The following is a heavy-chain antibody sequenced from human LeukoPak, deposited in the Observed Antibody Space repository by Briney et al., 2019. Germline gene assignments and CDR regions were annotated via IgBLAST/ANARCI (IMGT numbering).Heavy chain of an antibody. CDR2: ISSSSSYI. J-gene: IGHJ4*02. CDR3: ARGDFIMITFGGVIVPFDY. CDR1: GFTFSSYS. Sequence: GGSLRLSCAASGFTFSSYSMNWVRQAPGKGLEWVSSISSSSSYIYYADSVKGRFTISRDNAKNSLYLQMNSPRAEDTAVYYCARGDFIMITFGGVIVPFDYWGQGTLVTVSS. D-gene: IGHD3-16*02. V-gene: IGHV3-21*01.